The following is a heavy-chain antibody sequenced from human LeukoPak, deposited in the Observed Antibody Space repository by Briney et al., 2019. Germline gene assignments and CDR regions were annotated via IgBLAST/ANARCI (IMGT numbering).Heavy chain of an antibody. CDR2: IYYSGST. D-gene: IGHD3-22*01. CDR3: AREGYYDSSGYYFDY. Sequence: SETLSLTCTVSGGSISSYYWSWIRQPPGKGLEWIGYIYYSGSTSYNPSLKSRVTISVDTSKNQFSLKLSSVTAADTAVYYCAREGYYDSSGYYFDYWGQGTLVTVSS. V-gene: IGHV4-59*12. CDR1: GGSISSYY. J-gene: IGHJ4*02.